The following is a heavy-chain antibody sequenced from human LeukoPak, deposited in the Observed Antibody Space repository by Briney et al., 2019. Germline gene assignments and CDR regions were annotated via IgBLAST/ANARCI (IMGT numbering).Heavy chain of an antibody. CDR3: AKDLTLSPTYYDILTGYYANYYYYGMDV. J-gene: IGHJ6*02. CDR1: GFTFSSYA. CDR2: ISGSGGST. D-gene: IGHD3-9*01. Sequence: GGSLRLSCAASGFTFSSYAMSWVRQAPGKGLEWVSAISGSGGSTYYADCVKGRFTISRDNSKNTLYLQMNSLRAEDTAVYYCAKDLTLSPTYYDILTGYYANYYYYGMDVWGQGTTVTVSS. V-gene: IGHV3-23*01.